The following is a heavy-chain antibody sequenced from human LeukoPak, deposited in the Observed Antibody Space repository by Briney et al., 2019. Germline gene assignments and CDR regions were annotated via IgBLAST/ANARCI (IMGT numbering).Heavy chain of an antibody. V-gene: IGHV1-69*04. CDR3: AREDYGSGWYYLDY. D-gene: IGHD6-19*01. J-gene: IGHJ4*02. CDR2: IIPILGIA. Sequence: ASVKVSCKASGGTFSSYAISWVRQAPGQGLEWMGRIIPILGIANYAQKFQGRVTITADKSTSTAYMELSSLRSEDTAVYYCAREDYGSGWYYLDYWGQGTLVTVSS. CDR1: GGTFSSYA.